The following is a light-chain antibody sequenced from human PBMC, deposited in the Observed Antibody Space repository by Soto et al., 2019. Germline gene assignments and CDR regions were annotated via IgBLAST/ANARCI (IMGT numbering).Light chain of an antibody. J-gene: IGKJ1*01. CDR3: QQYNYWPRT. Sequence: EIVMTQSPGPLSVSPGERATLSCRASESVSSNLAWHQQKPGQAPSLLIYGASTRAAGVPVRFSGSGSGTEFTLTISSLQSEDFAVYYCQQYNYWPRTFGQGTKVEIK. V-gene: IGKV3-15*01. CDR2: GAS. CDR1: ESVSSN.